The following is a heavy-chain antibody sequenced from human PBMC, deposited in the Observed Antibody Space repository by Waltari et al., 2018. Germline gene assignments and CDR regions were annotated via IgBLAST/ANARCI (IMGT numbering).Heavy chain of an antibody. CDR2: MRSRAGDYAT. CDR3: SVGATAP. V-gene: IGHV3-73*01. CDR1: GFTLSASA. D-gene: IGHD1-26*01. J-gene: IGHJ4*02. Sequence: EVQLVESGGGLVQPGGSLKLSCAASGFTLSASAVHWVRQDSGKGLEWVGRMRSRAGDYATTYTVSVRGRFTISRDDSKNTAYLQLNSLKTEDTAVYYCSVGATAPWGQGTLVTVSS.